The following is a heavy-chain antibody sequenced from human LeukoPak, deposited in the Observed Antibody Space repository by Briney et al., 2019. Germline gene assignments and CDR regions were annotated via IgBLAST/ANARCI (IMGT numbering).Heavy chain of an antibody. Sequence: GGSLSLSCAASGISFSSFSMNWVRQAPGKGLQWVSYISSSSDVVYYADSVKGRFTISRDNAKNSLYLQMNSLWAEDTAVYYCATTNTLSWGQGTLVTVSS. V-gene: IGHV3-48*04. CDR1: GISFSSFS. J-gene: IGHJ5*02. CDR2: ISSSSDVV. CDR3: ATTNTLS. D-gene: IGHD2/OR15-2a*01.